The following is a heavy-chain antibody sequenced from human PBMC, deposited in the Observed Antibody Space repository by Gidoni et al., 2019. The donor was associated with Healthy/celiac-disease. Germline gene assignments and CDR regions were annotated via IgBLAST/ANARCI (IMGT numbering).Heavy chain of an antibody. CDR2: ISYDGSNK. Sequence: QVQLVESGGGVVQPGRSLRLSCAASGFTFSSYGMHWVRQAPGKGLEWVAVISYDGSNKYYADSVKGRFTISRDNSKNTLYLQMNSLRAEDTAVYYCAKDRRTYSSSSLDAFDIWGQGTMVTVSS. J-gene: IGHJ3*02. V-gene: IGHV3-30*18. CDR3: AKDRRTYSSSSLDAFDI. CDR1: GFTFSSYG. D-gene: IGHD6-13*01.